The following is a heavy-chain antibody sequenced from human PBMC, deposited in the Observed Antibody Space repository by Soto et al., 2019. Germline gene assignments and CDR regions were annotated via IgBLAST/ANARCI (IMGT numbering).Heavy chain of an antibody. J-gene: IGHJ4*02. CDR1: GVSFSDYS. Sequence: PSXTLSLTCAVYGVSFSDYSCNWIRQPPVKGLEWIGYIYHSGSTYYNPSLKSRVTISVDRSKNQFSLKLSSVTAADTAVYYCARGMTTVTTFDYWGQGTLVTVSS. CDR3: ARGMTTVTTFDY. V-gene: IGHV4-30-2*01. D-gene: IGHD4-17*01. CDR2: IYHSGST.